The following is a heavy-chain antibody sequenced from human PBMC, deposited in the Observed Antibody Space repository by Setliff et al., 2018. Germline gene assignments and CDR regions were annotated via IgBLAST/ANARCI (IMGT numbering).Heavy chain of an antibody. CDR2: FDPEDGET. J-gene: IGHJ3*02. CDR1: GYTRTELS. V-gene: IGHV1-24*01. CDR3: ATMHIVVVIAISDHAFDI. Sequence: ASEKVSSKVSGYTRTELSMHWVRQAPGTGIEWLGGFDPEDGETIYAQKFQGRVTMTEDTSTDTAYMELSSLRSEDTAVYYCATMHIVVVIAISDHAFDIWGQGTMVTVSS. D-gene: IGHD2-21*01.